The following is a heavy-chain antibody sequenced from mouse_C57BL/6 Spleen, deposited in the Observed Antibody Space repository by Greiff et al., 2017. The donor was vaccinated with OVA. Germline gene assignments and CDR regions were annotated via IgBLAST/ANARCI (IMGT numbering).Heavy chain of an antibody. J-gene: IGHJ2*01. Sequence: EVQLQQSGPVLVKPGASVKMSCKASGYTFTDYYMNWVKQSHGKSLEWIGVINPYNGGTSYNQKFKGKATLTVDKSSSTAYMELNSLTSEDSAVYYCARDYYDYLNYWGQGTTLTVSS. CDR3: ARDYYDYLNY. CDR1: GYTFTDYY. D-gene: IGHD2-4*01. CDR2: INPYNGGT. V-gene: IGHV1-19*01.